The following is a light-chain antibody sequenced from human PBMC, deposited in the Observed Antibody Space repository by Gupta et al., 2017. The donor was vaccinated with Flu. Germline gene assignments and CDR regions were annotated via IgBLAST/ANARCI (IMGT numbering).Light chain of an antibody. CDR3: NSYSGSYTLV. CDR1: SRDIGTYNY. Sequence: QSALTQPASVSGSPGPSITISCTGTSRDIGTYNYVSWYQQSPGKAPKLIIYEVSSRPSGVSNRFSGSKSGNTASLTISGLQAEDDADYYCNSYSGSYTLVFGGGTKLTVL. CDR2: EVS. V-gene: IGLV2-14*01. J-gene: IGLJ3*02.